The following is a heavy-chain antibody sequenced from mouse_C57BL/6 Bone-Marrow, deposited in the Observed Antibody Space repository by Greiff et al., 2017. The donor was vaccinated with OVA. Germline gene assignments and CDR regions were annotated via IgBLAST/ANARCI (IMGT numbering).Heavy chain of an antibody. V-gene: IGHV5-17*01. J-gene: IGHJ4*01. Sequence: EVHLVESGGGLVKPGGSLKLSCAASGFTFSDYGMHWVRQAPEKGLEWVAYISSGRSTIYYADTVKGRFTISRDNAKNTLFLQMTSLRSEDTAMYYCARLYYYAMDYWGQGTSVTVSS. CDR1: GFTFSDYG. CDR3: ARLYYYAMDY. CDR2: ISSGRSTI.